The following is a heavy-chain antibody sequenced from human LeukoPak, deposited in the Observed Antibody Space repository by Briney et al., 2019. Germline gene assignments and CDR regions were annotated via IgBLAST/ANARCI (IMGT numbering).Heavy chain of an antibody. Sequence: GGSLRLSCAASGFTFSTYAMSWVRPAPGKGLEWVSGISGSGGSTYYADSVKGRFTISRDNSRNTLYLQMNSLRVEDTAVYYCAKKYYYDSSGYYFQHWGQGTLVTVSS. V-gene: IGHV3-23*01. D-gene: IGHD3-22*01. CDR1: GFTFSTYA. CDR2: ISGSGGST. J-gene: IGHJ1*01. CDR3: AKKYYYDSSGYYFQH.